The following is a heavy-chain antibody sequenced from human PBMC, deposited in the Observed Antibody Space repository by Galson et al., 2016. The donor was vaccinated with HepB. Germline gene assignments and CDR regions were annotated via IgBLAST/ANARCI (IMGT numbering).Heavy chain of an antibody. V-gene: IGHV1-3*01. CDR2: VNPGNGDT. J-gene: IGHJ4*02. CDR3: VRDPVRGWAPFDY. Sequence: SVKVSCKASGYTFSNHGVNWVRQAPGQRLEWMGWVNPGNGDTRYSQNFQGRATITSDTSATTVYMELTRLTSEDTAVYYCVRDPVRGWAPFDYWGQGTLVTVSS. CDR1: GYTFSNHG. D-gene: IGHD6-19*01.